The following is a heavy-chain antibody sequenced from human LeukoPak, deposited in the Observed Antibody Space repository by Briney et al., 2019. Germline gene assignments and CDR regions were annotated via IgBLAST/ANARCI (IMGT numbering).Heavy chain of an antibody. Sequence: SETLSLTCAVYGGSFSGYYRSWIRQPPGKGLEWIGEINHSGSTNYNPSLKSRVTISVDTSKNQFSLKLSSVTAADTAVYYCARAGEYSSSKADYWGQGTLVTVSS. CDR2: INHSGST. CDR1: GGSFSGYY. CDR3: ARAGEYSSSKADY. V-gene: IGHV4-34*01. D-gene: IGHD6-6*01. J-gene: IGHJ4*02.